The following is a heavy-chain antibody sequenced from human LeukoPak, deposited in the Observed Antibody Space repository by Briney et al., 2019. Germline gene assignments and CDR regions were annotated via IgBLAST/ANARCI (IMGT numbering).Heavy chain of an antibody. Sequence: GGSLRLSCAASGFSFSTYDMSWVRQTPGKGLEWVSTISASGGTTYYADSVKSRFTISRDNSKNTLYLRMNSLRAEDTALYYCAKGGPYSNFPFDSWGQGTLVTVFS. V-gene: IGHV3-23*01. J-gene: IGHJ5*01. CDR3: AKGGPYSNFPFDS. CDR1: GFSFSTYD. D-gene: IGHD4-11*01. CDR2: ISASGGTT.